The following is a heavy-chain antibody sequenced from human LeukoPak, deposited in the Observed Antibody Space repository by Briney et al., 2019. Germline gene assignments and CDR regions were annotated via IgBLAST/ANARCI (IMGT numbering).Heavy chain of an antibody. V-gene: IGHV3-33*01. CDR2: IWYDGSNK. D-gene: IGHD3-22*01. CDR3: ARDTPYYDSSGYTSPYDY. J-gene: IGHJ4*02. Sequence: PGGSLRLSCAASGFTFSSYGMHWVRQAPGKGLEWVAVIWYDGSNKYYADSVKGRFTISRDNSKNTLCLQMNSLRAEDTAVYYCARDTPYYDSSGYTSPYDYWGQGTLVTVSS. CDR1: GFTFSSYG.